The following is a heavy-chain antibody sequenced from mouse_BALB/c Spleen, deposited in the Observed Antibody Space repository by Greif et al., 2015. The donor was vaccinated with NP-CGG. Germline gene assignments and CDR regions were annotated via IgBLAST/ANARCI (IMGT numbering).Heavy chain of an antibody. CDR3: ARCHGNYDWFAY. D-gene: IGHD2-1*01. Sequence: EVKLVESGPSLVKPSQTLSLTCSVTGDSITSGYWNWIRKFPGNKLEYMGYISYSGSTYYNPSLNSRISITRDTSKNQYYLQLNSVTTEDTATYYCARCHGNYDWFAYWGQGTLVTVSA. CDR2: ISYSGST. V-gene: IGHV3-8*02. CDR1: GDSITSGY. J-gene: IGHJ3*01.